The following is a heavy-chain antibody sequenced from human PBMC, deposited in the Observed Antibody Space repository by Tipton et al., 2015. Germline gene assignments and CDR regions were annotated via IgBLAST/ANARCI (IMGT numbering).Heavy chain of an antibody. J-gene: IGHJ4*02. Sequence: TLSLTCAVSAYSISSDYYWGWIRQPPGKGPEWIGDIPHSSNTYYNPPLKSRVTMSRDTSKNQFSLKRTSVTAADTAVYYCACQDCDSLTRDYQTVDYWGQGTLVTVSS. CDR2: IPHSSNT. D-gene: IGHD3-9*01. V-gene: IGHV4-38-2*01. CDR1: AYSISSDYY. CDR3: ACQDCDSLTRDYQTVDY.